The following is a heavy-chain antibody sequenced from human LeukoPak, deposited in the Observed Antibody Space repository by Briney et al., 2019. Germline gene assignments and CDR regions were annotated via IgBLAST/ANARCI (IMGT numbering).Heavy chain of an antibody. CDR2: IIPIFGTA. CDR3: ARARYCSSTSCPYYYYYGMDV. Sequence: GASVKVSCKASGGTFSSYAISWVRQAPGQGLEWMGGIIPIFGTANYAQKFQGRVTITTDESTSTAYMELSSLRSEDTAVYYCARARYCSSTSCPYYYYYGMDVWGQGTTVTVSS. D-gene: IGHD2-2*01. J-gene: IGHJ6*02. CDR1: GGTFSSYA. V-gene: IGHV1-69*05.